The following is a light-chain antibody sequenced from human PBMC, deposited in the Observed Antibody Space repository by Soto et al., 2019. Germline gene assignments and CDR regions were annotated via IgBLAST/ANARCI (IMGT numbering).Light chain of an antibody. Sequence: DIQMTQSPPSLSASIGDRVTITCRASQDIDRYLGWYQQKPGEVPKLLIFAASTLQSGVPSRFSGSGSGTDFTLTISGLQPEDVATYYCQQCKSAPLTFGGGTKVDLK. V-gene: IGKV1-27*01. CDR3: QQCKSAPLT. J-gene: IGKJ4*01. CDR2: AAS. CDR1: QDIDRY.